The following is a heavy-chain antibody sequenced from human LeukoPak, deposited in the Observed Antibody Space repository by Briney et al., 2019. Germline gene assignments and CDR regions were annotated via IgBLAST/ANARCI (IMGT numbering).Heavy chain of an antibody. J-gene: IGHJ4*02. CDR3: ARDPWGEKYFDY. CDR1: GGSISSYY. Sequence: SETLSLTCTVSGGSISSYYWSWIRQPPGKGLDWIGYIYYSGSTNYNPSLKSRVTISVDTSKNQFSLKLSSVTAADTAVYYCARDPWGEKYFDYWGQGTLVTVSS. V-gene: IGHV4-59*01. CDR2: IYYSGST. D-gene: IGHD3-16*01.